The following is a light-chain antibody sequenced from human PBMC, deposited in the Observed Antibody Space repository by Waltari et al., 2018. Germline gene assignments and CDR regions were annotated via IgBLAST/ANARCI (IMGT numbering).Light chain of an antibody. Sequence: ETVLAQSTGPLSLSLGDSAPLSCTASPSVSRDYLAWNQQKPAPAPRLLIYGASSRAPGIPARFSGSGYGTDVTLTITRLEPEDFAVYYCQQYGSSPLTFGGGTKVDIK. V-gene: IGKV3-20*01. CDR2: GAS. CDR3: QQYGSSPLT. CDR1: PSVSRDY. J-gene: IGKJ4*02.